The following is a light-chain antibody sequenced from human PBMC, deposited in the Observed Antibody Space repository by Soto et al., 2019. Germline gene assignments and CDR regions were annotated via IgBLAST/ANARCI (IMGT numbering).Light chain of an antibody. CDR3: QQYNNWPPWT. V-gene: IGKV3-15*01. J-gene: IGKJ1*01. Sequence: IVMTQSPDTLSLSPGERATLSCRASQSVTSNLAWYQQRPGQAPRLLIYGASTRATGIPVRFSGSGSGTEFTLTISSLQSEDFAVYYCQQYNNWPPWTFGQGTKVEIK. CDR2: GAS. CDR1: QSVTSN.